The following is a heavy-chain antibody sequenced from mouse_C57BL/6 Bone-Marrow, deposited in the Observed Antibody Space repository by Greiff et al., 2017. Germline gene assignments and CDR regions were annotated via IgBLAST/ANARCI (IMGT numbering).Heavy chain of an antibody. D-gene: IGHD1-1*01. Sequence: EVQLQQSGPELVKPGASVKISCKASGYTFTDYYMNWVKQSHGKSLEWIGDINPNNGGTSYNQKFKGKATLTVDKSSSTAYMELRSLTSEDSAVYYCARPTVGSHLDYWGQGTTLTVSS. CDR2: INPNNGGT. CDR3: ARPTVGSHLDY. J-gene: IGHJ2*01. CDR1: GYTFTDYY. V-gene: IGHV1-26*01.